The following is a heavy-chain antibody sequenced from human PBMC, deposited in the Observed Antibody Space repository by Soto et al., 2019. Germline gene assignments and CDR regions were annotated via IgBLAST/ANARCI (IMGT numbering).Heavy chain of an antibody. Sequence: PSQTLSLTCVISGDSVSIYSGAWNWIRQSPSRGLEWLGRTYYRSNWYTDYAVSVKGRITISPDTSNNQLSLQLNSVTPDDTAVYYCARLIGNSWLDSWGQGTLVTVSS. J-gene: IGHJ5*01. CDR2: TYYRSNWYT. CDR1: GDSVSIYSGA. CDR3: ARLIGNSWLDS. V-gene: IGHV6-1*01. D-gene: IGHD2-8*01.